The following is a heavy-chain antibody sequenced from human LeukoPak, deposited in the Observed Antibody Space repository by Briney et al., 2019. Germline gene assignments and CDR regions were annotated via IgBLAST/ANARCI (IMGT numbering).Heavy chain of an antibody. J-gene: IGHJ4*02. V-gene: IGHV3-21*04. CDR3: AKDLGPGSMDTSPGFDY. CDR1: GFTFSSYS. Sequence: PGGSLRLSCAASGFTFSSYSMNWVRQAPGEGLEWVSSISSSSSYIYYADSVKGRFTISRDNAKTSLYLQMNSLRAEDTALYYCAKDLGPGSMDTSPGFDYWGQGTLVTVSS. D-gene: IGHD5-24*01. CDR2: ISSSSSYI.